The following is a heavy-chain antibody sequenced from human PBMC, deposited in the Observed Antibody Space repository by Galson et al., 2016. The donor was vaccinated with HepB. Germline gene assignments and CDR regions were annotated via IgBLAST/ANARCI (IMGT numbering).Heavy chain of an antibody. J-gene: IGHJ6*02. D-gene: IGHD2-2*01. CDR2: IDYSGST. CDR1: GDSIRSYY. Sequence: SETLSLTCTVSGDSIRSYYWTWIRQPPGKGLEWIGYIDYSGSTNYNPSLKSRGTISIDTSKNHFSLRLSSVTAADTAAYYCARVVCSSTCCDDNYHYGMGVWGRGTTVTVSS. V-gene: IGHV4-59*01. CDR3: ARVVCSSTCCDDNYHYGMGV.